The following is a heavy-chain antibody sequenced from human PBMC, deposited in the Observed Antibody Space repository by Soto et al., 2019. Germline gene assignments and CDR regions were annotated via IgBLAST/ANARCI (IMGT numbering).Heavy chain of an antibody. D-gene: IGHD3-10*01. Sequence: QVQLVQSGAEVKNPGASVTVSCRASGYTFTSYYIHWVRQAPGQGLEWMAIINPNGGSTNYAQRFQGRVTVTRDTSTSLVYMELSSLRSEVTAVYYCSRGLGSGDYWGQGTLVTVSS. J-gene: IGHJ4*02. CDR1: GYTFTSYY. CDR3: SRGLGSGDY. CDR2: INPNGGST. V-gene: IGHV1-46*03.